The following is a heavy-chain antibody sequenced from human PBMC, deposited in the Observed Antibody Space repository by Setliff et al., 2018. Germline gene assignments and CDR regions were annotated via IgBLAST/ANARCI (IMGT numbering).Heavy chain of an antibody. CDR2: IYYRGDT. CDR3: ARTGTYRYFDY. V-gene: IGHV4-39*01. CDR1: GGSISSGVYY. D-gene: IGHD1-26*01. J-gene: IGHJ4*02. Sequence: SETLSLTCTASGGSISSGVYYWAWIRQPPGKGLEWIGRIYYRGDTYYNASLKSRLTLSVDTPKNQVSLNLRSVTAADTAVYYCARTGTYRYFDYWGQGTQVTVSS.